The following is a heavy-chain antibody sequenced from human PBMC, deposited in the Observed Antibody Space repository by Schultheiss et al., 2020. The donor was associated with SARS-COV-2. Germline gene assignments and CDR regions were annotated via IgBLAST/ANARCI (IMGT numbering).Heavy chain of an antibody. V-gene: IGHV3-30*04. CDR2: ISYDGSNK. D-gene: IGHD6-13*01. CDR3: AREGLIAAHRAARGDY. J-gene: IGHJ4*02. Sequence: GGSLRLSCAASGFTFSSYAMHWVRQAPGKGLEWVAVISYDGSNKYYADSVKGRFTISRDNAKNSLYLQMNSLRAEDTAVYYCAREGLIAAHRAARGDYWGQGTLVTVSS. CDR1: GFTFSSYA.